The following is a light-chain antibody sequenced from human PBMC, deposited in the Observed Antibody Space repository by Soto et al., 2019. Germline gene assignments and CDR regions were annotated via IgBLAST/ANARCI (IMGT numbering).Light chain of an antibody. V-gene: IGLV2-11*01. CDR3: CAYAGSFTWG. Sequence: SALTQPRSVSGSPGQSVTISFSGTSSDLGAYNFVSWYQHHPGRAPKLMIYAVPLRPSGVPYRFSGSKSGNTASLTISGLQAEDEADYYCCAYAGSFTWGVGGRTKVTVL. J-gene: IGLJ2*01. CDR2: AVP. CDR1: SSDLGAYNF.